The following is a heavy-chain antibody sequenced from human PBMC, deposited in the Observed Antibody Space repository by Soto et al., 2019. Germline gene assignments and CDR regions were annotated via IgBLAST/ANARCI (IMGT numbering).Heavy chain of an antibody. V-gene: IGHV1-24*01. D-gene: IGHD1-26*01. Sequence: GASLKVSWKVPENTLTELTIDWLLQAPGKGLEWMGRSAPEEGEPIYPQKFQGRVSMTEDPSTDTAYMELTSLRSEDTAVYFCAADRKIVGTIGAFDFWGQGTLVTVSS. CDR3: AADRKIVGTIGAFDF. CDR1: ENTLTELT. J-gene: IGHJ4*02. CDR2: SAPEEGEP.